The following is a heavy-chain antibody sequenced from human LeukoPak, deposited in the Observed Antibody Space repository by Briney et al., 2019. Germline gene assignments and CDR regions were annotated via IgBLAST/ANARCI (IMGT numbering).Heavy chain of an antibody. CDR1: GITVRSNY. Sequence: GGSLRLSCAASGITVRSNYMSWVRQAPGKGLEWVSVIYSGDSTFYADSVRGRFTISRDNTKNMLYLQMTSLRAEDTAVYYCARVLSYYYDSGGYAPDYWGQGTLVTVSS. CDR3: ARVLSYYYDSGGYAPDY. CDR2: IYSGDST. D-gene: IGHD3-22*01. J-gene: IGHJ4*02. V-gene: IGHV3-66*01.